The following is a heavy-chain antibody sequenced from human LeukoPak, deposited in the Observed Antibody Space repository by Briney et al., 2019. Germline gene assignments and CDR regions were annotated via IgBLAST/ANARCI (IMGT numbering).Heavy chain of an antibody. CDR1: GYSFTSYW. CDR3: ARQVEDIVVVVAATPHYGMDV. V-gene: IGHV5-10-1*01. CDR2: IDPSDSYT. Sequence: GSLKISCKGSGYSFTSYWISWVRQMPGKGLEWMGRIDPSDSYTNYRPSFQGHVTTSADKSISTAYLQWSGLKASDTAMYYCARQVEDIVVVVAATPHYGMDVWGKGTTVTVSS. D-gene: IGHD2-15*01. J-gene: IGHJ6*04.